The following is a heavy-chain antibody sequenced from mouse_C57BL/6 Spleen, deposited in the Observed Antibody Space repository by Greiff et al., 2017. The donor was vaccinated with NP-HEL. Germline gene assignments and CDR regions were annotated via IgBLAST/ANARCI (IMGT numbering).Heavy chain of an antibody. Sequence: EVKLVESGGGLVKPGGSLKLSCAASGFTFSDYGMHWVRQAPEKGLEWVAYISSGSSTIYYADTVKGRFTISRDNAKNTLFLQMTSLRSEDTAMYYCARGVITTVVARFYYFDYWGQGTTLTVSS. CDR2: ISSGSSTI. CDR1: GFTFSDYG. V-gene: IGHV5-17*01. D-gene: IGHD1-1*01. J-gene: IGHJ2*01. CDR3: ARGVITTVVARFYYFDY.